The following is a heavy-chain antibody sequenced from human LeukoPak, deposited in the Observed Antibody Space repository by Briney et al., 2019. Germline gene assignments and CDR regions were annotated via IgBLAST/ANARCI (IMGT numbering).Heavy chain of an antibody. V-gene: IGHV4-59*01. CDR3: ARELYSGYDPKPFDY. Sequence: SETLSLTCTVSGGSISSYYWSWIRQPPGKGLEWIGSFSYTRSTNYNPSLKRRVAISIDRSKNQFSLRLTSLSRADTAVYYCARELYSGYDPKPFDYWGQGTLVTVSS. J-gene: IGHJ4*02. CDR1: GGSISSYY. D-gene: IGHD5-12*01. CDR2: FSYTRST.